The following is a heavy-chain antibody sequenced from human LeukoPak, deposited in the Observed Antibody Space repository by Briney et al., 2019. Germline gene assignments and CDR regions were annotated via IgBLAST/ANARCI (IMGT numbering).Heavy chain of an antibody. J-gene: IGHJ4*02. CDR3: ARDVTFRLDY. Sequence: GGSLRLSCAASGFSFSDHWMNWVRQAPGNGLEFVANIRQDGGDKNHVDSVKGRFTISRDNAKNTLYLQMNSLRAEDTAVYYCARDVTFRLDYWGQGILVSVSS. CDR1: GFSFSDHW. D-gene: IGHD2-21*02. V-gene: IGHV3-7*03. CDR2: IRQDGGDK.